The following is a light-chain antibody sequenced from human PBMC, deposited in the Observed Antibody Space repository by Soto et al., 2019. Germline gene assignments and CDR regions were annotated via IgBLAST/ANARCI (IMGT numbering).Light chain of an antibody. CDR3: AAWDDSLSGYG. CDR2: SNN. CDR1: TSNIGSNT. J-gene: IGLJ1*01. V-gene: IGLV1-44*01. Sequence: QSVLTQPPSASGTPGQRVTISCSGSTSNIGSNTVNWYQQLPGTAPKLLIYSNNQRPSGVPDRFSGFQSGTSASLAISGLQSEDEADYYCAAWDDSLSGYGFGTGTKLTVL.